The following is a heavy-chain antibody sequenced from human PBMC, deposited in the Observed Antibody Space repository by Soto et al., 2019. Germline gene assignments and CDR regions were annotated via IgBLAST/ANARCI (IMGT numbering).Heavy chain of an antibody. CDR3: ARAYYDFWSGYYTGYYYYYMDV. J-gene: IGHJ6*03. V-gene: IGHV4-59*08. D-gene: IGHD3-3*01. Sequence: QVQLQESGPGLVKPSETLSLTCTVSGGSISSYYWSWIRQPPGKGLAWIGYIYYSGSTNYNPSLKSRVTISVDTSKNQFSLKLSSVTAADTAVYYCARAYYDFWSGYYTGYYYYYMDVWGKGTTVTVSS. CDR2: IYYSGST. CDR1: GGSISSYY.